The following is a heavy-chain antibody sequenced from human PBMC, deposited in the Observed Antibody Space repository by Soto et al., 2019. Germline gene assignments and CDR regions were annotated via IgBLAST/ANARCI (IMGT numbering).Heavy chain of an antibody. CDR3: AGGYSSGWAPL. CDR2: IKQDGSEK. V-gene: IGHV3-7*03. J-gene: IGHJ4*02. D-gene: IGHD6-19*01. Sequence: QPGGSLRLSCAASGFTFSSYWMSWVRQAPGKGLEWVANIKQDGSEKYYVDSVKGRFTISRDNAKNSLYLQMNSLRAEDTAVYYCAGGYSSGWAPLWGQGTLVTVSS. CDR1: GFTFSSYW.